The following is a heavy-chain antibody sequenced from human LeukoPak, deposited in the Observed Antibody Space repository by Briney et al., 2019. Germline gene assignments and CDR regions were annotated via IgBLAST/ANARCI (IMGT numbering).Heavy chain of an antibody. CDR1: GSTFSRSW. J-gene: IGHJ4*02. CDR2: MRLAGGVT. CDR3: VIDRGAR. V-gene: IGHV3-7*01. Sequence: GGSLRLSCAASGSTFSRSWMSWVRQAPGKGLEWVALMRLAGGVTYYEESVKGRFTISRDNTKNLLYLQMNNLRAEDTAVYYCVIDRGARWGQVTLVTVSS.